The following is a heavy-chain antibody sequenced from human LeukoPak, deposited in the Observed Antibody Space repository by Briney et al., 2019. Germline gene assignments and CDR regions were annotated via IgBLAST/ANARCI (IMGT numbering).Heavy chain of an antibody. D-gene: IGHD3-10*01. V-gene: IGHV3-7*01. J-gene: IGHJ5*02. CDR2: IKHDASEK. Sequence: SGGSLRLSCAASGFTFSSYWMAWVRQTPGKGLEWVANIKHDASEKYYVDSVKGRFTISRDNAQNSFYLQMNSLRAEDTAVYYCARGRGTMVRGLFDPWGQGTLVTVSS. CDR3: ARGRGTMVRGLFDP. CDR1: GFTFSSYW.